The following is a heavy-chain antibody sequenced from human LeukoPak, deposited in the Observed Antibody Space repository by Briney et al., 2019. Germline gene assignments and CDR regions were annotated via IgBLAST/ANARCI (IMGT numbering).Heavy chain of an antibody. CDR3: ARGPLITMVRGALYGMDV. V-gene: IGHV1-46*01. CDR1: GYTFTSYY. CDR2: INPSGGST. Sequence: ASVKVSCKASGYTFTSYYVYWVRQAPGQGLEWMGVINPSGGSTNSAQKFQGRVTMTRNTSISTAYMELSSLRSEDTAVYYCARGPLITMVRGALYGMDVWGQGTTVTVSS. D-gene: IGHD3-10*01. J-gene: IGHJ6*02.